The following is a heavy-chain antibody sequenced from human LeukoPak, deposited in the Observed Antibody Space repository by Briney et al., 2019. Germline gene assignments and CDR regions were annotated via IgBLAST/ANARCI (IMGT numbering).Heavy chain of an antibody. CDR1: GGSFSGYY. Sequence: SETLSLTCAVYGGSFSGYYWSWIRHPPGKGLEWIGEINHSGSTNYNPSLKSRVTISVDTSKNQFSLKLSSVTAADTAVYYCASPYGWDAFDIWGQGTMVTVSS. CDR3: ASPYGWDAFDI. D-gene: IGHD4-17*01. CDR2: INHSGST. J-gene: IGHJ3*02. V-gene: IGHV4-34*01.